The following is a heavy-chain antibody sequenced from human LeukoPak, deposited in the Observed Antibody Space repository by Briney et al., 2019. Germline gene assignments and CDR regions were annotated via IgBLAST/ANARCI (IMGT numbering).Heavy chain of an antibody. CDR1: GYSFTSYW. CDR2: IYPGDSDT. D-gene: IGHD3-22*01. V-gene: IGHV5-51*03. CDR3: ASTYYYDSSGYSRGYFDY. J-gene: IGHJ4*02. Sequence: PGESLKISCKGSGYSFTSYWIGWVRQMPGKGLEWMGIIYPGDSDTRYGPSFQGQVTISADKSISTAYLQWSSLKASDTAMYYCASTYYYDSSGYSRGYFDYWGQGTLVTVSS.